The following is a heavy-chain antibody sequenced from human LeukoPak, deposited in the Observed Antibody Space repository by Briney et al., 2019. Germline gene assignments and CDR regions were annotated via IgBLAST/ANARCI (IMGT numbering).Heavy chain of an antibody. CDR2: LSHTSSYT. J-gene: IGHJ3*02. CDR3: ARDRTDYGAFDI. D-gene: IGHD4-17*01. V-gene: IGHV3-11*06. CDR1: GFTFSDYY. Sequence: SGGSLRLSCAASGFTFSDYYMHWIRQAPGKGLEWVSYLSHTSSYTNYADSVKGRFTISRDNAKNSLYLQMNSLRAEDTALYYCARDRTDYGAFDIWGQGTVVTVSS.